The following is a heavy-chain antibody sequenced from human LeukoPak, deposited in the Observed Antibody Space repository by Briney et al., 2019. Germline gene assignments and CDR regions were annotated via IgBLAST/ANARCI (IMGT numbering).Heavy chain of an antibody. CDR3: ARGGPGFWSGTFDY. CDR2: IYHSGAT. D-gene: IGHD3-3*01. Sequence: SETLSLTCTVSGHSIINSFYWGWIRQPPGKGLEWIGSIYHSGATYYNPSLKSRVTISLDTSKNQFSLKLSSVTAADTAVYYCARGGPGFWSGTFDYWGQGTLVTVSS. J-gene: IGHJ4*01. CDR1: GHSIINSFY. V-gene: IGHV4-38-2*02.